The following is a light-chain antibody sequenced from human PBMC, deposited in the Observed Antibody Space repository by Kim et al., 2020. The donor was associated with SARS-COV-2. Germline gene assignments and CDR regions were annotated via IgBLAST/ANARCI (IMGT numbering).Light chain of an antibody. CDR3: HQYYNIPYT. CDR1: QSVLYSSNNKNY. V-gene: IGKV4-1*01. J-gene: IGKJ2*01. CDR2: WAS. Sequence: RATINCKSSQSVLYSSNNKNYLAWYQQKPEQPPKLLIYWASTRESGVPDRFSGSGSGTDFTLTISSLQAEDVAVYYCHQYYNIPYTFGQGTKLEI.